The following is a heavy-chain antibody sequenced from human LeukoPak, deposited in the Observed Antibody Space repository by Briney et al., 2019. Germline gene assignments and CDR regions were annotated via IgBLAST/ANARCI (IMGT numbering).Heavy chain of an antibody. D-gene: IGHD2-15*01. CDR3: AGEYCSGGSCRQGFDY. CDR2: INPNSGVT. Sequence: ASVKLSCKASGYTFTDYYMHWVRQAPGQGLEWMGWINPNSGVTNHAQNFQGRVTLTRDTSISSAYMELSSLRSDDSAVYYCAGEYCSGGSCRQGFDYWGQGTLVTVSS. J-gene: IGHJ4*02. V-gene: IGHV1-2*02. CDR1: GYTFTDYY.